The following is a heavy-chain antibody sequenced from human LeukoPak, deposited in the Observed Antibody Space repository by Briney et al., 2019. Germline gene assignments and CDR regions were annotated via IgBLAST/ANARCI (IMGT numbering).Heavy chain of an antibody. J-gene: IGHJ3*02. Sequence: SQTLSLTCTVSGGSISSGDYYWSWLRQPPGKGLEWIGYIYYSGSTYYNPSLKSRVTISVDTSKNQFSLKLSSVTAADTAVYYCARETPHSGYPRAFDSWGQGTMVTVSA. CDR1: GGSISSGDYY. CDR2: IYYSGST. V-gene: IGHV4-30-4*01. CDR3: ARETPHSGYPRAFDS. D-gene: IGHD5-12*01.